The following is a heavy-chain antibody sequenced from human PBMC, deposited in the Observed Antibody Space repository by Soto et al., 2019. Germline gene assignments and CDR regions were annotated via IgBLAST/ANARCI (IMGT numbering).Heavy chain of an antibody. D-gene: IGHD2-15*01. CDR2: ISGSGGST. V-gene: IGHV3-23*01. CDR3: AKDLILSEEGYCSGGSCYTPYYYYYYMDV. CDR1: GFTFSSYA. J-gene: IGHJ6*03. Sequence: GGSLSLSCAASGFTFSSYAMSWVRQAPGKGLEWVSAISGSGGSTYYADSVKGRFTISRDNSKNTLYLQMNSLRAEDTAVYYCAKDLILSEEGYCSGGSCYTPYYYYYYMDVWGKGTTVTVSS.